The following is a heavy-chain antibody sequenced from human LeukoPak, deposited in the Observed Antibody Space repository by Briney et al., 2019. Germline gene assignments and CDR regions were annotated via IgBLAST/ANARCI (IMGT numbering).Heavy chain of an antibody. V-gene: IGHV3-23*01. CDR1: GFTFSSYA. D-gene: IGHD6-19*01. CDR3: AKSTYSSGRSTYYFDY. J-gene: IGHJ4*02. Sequence: PGGSLRLSCAASGFTFSSYAMSWVRQAPGKGLEWVSAISGSGGSTYYADSVKGRFTTSRDNSKNTLYLQMNSLRAEDTAVYYCAKSTYSSGRSTYYFDYWGQGTLVTVSS. CDR2: ISGSGGST.